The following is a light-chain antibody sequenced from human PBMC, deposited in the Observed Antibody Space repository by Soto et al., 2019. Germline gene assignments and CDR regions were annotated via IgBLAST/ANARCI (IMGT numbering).Light chain of an antibody. CDR3: HQYKRFSTS. J-gene: IGKJ4*01. CDR2: DAS. CDR1: QSINNW. V-gene: IGKV1-5*01. Sequence: DIQMTQSPATLSASVGDRVTITCRASQSINNWLAWYQQRPGKAPNLLIYDASILEAGVPSRFTGSGSGPEFTLNIITLQQHDFATYYCHQYKRFSTSSGSGTTVEIK.